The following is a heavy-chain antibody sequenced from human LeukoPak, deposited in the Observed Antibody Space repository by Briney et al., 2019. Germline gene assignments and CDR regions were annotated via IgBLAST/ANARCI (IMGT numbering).Heavy chain of an antibody. CDR1: GYTFTSYD. J-gene: IGHJ4*02. Sequence: ASVKVSCKASGYTFTSYDINWVRQAPGQGLEWMGWISAYNGNTNYAQKLQGRVTMTTDTSTSTAYMELRSLRSDDTAVYYCARVEMATTYFDYWGQGTLVTVSS. V-gene: IGHV1-18*01. D-gene: IGHD5-24*01. CDR2: ISAYNGNT. CDR3: ARVEMATTYFDY.